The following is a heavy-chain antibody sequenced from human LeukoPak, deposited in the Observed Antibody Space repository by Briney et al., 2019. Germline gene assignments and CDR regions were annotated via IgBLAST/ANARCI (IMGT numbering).Heavy chain of an antibody. V-gene: IGHV3-48*04. CDR2: ISRSSNSI. CDR3: ARDTGSGYYSNNWFDP. J-gene: IGHJ5*02. Sequence: PGGSLRLSCEASGFTFSNHAMNWVRQAPGKGLEWVSYISRSSNSIYYADSVEGRFTVSRDNAQSSLYLQMNSLRAEDTAVYYCARDTGSGYYSNNWFDPWGQGTLVTVSS. D-gene: IGHD3-22*01. CDR1: GFTFSNHA.